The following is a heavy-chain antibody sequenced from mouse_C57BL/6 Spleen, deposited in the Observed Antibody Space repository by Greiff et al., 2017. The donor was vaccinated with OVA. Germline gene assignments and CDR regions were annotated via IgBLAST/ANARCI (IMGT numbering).Heavy chain of an antibody. V-gene: IGHV1-82*01. CDR1: GYAFSSSW. Sequence: QVQLQQSGPELVKPGASVKISCKASGYAFSSSWMNWVKQRPGKGLEWIGRIYPGDGDTNYNGKFKGQATLTADKSSSTAYMQLSSLTSEDSAVYFCARSDYYGKGAMDYWGQGTSVTVSS. CDR2: IYPGDGDT. D-gene: IGHD2-1*01. CDR3: ARSDYYGKGAMDY. J-gene: IGHJ4*01.